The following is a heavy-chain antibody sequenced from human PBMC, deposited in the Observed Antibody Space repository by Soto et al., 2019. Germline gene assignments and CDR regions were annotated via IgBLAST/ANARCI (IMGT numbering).Heavy chain of an antibody. J-gene: IGHJ4*02. D-gene: IGHD2-15*01. V-gene: IGHV3-23*01. Sequence: PGGSLRLSCAASGFTFSSYAMSWVRQAPGKGMEWVAAISGSGGSTYYADSVKGRFTISRDNSKNTLYLQMNSLRAEDAAVYYCAKDLVGSNADYFDYWGQGPLVTVSS. CDR1: GFTFSSYA. CDR3: AKDLVGSNADYFDY. CDR2: ISGSGGST.